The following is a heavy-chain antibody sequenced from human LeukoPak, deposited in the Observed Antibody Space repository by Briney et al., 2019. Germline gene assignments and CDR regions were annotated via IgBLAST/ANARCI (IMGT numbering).Heavy chain of an antibody. CDR1: GGTFSSYA. CDR3: ATPLSGDRGYYYGMDV. CDR2: IIPIFGTA. J-gene: IGHJ6*02. Sequence: SVKVSCKASGGTFSSYAISWVRQAPGQGLEWMGGIIPIFGTANYAQKFQGRVTITADESTSTAYMELSSLRSEDTAVYYCATPLSGDRGYYYGMDVWGQGTTVTVSS. V-gene: IGHV1-69*13. D-gene: IGHD7-27*01.